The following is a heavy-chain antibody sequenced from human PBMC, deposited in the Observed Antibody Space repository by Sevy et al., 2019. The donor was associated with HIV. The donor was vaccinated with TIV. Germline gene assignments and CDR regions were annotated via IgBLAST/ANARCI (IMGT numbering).Heavy chain of an antibody. V-gene: IGHV3-7*01. CDR1: GFTFRTYA. CDR2: INQDGSVK. D-gene: IGHD6-13*01. J-gene: IGHJ4*02. CDR3: VRAIAAAGSF. Sequence: GGSLRLSCTASGFTFRTYAMSWVRQAPGKGLDWVSGKGLEWVANINQDGSVKYYVDSVKGRFTISRDNARNSLYLRMNSLRAEDTALYYCVRAIAAAGSFWGQGTLVTVSS.